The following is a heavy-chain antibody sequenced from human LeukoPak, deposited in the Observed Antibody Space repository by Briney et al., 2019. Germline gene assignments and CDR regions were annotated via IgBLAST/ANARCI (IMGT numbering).Heavy chain of an antibody. V-gene: IGHV4-59*01. CDR3: AKGARGYSYGVS. CDR2: IYYSGST. CDR1: GGSISSYY. Sequence: SETLSPTCTVSGGSISSYYWSWIRQPPGKGLEWIGYIYYSGSTNYNPSLKSRVTISVDTSKNQFSLKLSSVTAADTAVYYCAKGARGYSYGVSWGQGALVTVSS. J-gene: IGHJ5*02. D-gene: IGHD5-18*01.